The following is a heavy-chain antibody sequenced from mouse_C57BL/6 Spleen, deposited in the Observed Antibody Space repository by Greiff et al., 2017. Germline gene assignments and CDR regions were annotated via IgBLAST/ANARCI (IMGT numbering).Heavy chain of an antibody. CDR1: GYTFTDYE. D-gene: IGHD4-1*01. CDR2: IDPETGGT. CDR3: ELTGTQYFDY. V-gene: IGHV1-15*01. Sequence: VQLQESGAELVRPGASVTLSCKASGYTFTDYEMHWVKQTPVHGLEWIGAIDPETGGTAYNQKFKGKAILTADKSSSTAYMELRSLTSEDSAVYYCELTGTQYFDYWGQGTTLTVSS. J-gene: IGHJ2*01.